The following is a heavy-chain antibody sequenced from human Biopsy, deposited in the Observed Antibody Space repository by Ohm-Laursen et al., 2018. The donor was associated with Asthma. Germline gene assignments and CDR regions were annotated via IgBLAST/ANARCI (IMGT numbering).Heavy chain of an antibody. CDR3: ARMITMIQAANYYSYAMDV. V-gene: IGHV4-30-2*01. D-gene: IGHD3-22*01. Sequence: TLSLTCAVSYGSITSGGYYWTWIRQPPGKGLEWIAYLFHSGTTYYNPSLKSRVTISVDRSKRQFSLKVNSVTAADTAVYYCARMITMIQAANYYSYAMDVWDQGTTVTVSS. J-gene: IGHJ6*02. CDR2: LFHSGTT. CDR1: YGSITSGGYY.